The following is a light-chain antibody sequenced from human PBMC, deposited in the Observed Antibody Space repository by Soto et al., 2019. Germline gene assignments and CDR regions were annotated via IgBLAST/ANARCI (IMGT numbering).Light chain of an antibody. J-gene: IGKJ2*01. V-gene: IGKV3-20*01. Sequence: EIVLTQSPGTLSLSPGERATLSCRASQSVSSSYLAWYQQKPGQAPRLLIYGASNRATGIPDRFSGSGSGTDFALTISRLEPEDFAMYYCQEHGGSPMYTFGQGTKLEIK. CDR1: QSVSSSY. CDR2: GAS. CDR3: QEHGGSPMYT.